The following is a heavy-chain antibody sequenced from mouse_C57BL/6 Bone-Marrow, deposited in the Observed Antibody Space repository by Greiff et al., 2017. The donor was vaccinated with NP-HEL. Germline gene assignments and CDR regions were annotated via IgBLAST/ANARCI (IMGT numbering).Heavy chain of an antibody. V-gene: IGHV5-17*01. J-gene: IGHJ3*01. CDR1: GFTFSDSG. CDR3: ARDDGYYAY. D-gene: IGHD2-3*01. CDR2: ISSCSSTI. Sequence: EVKVVESGGGLVKPGGSLKLSCAASGFTFSDSGLHWVRQAPEKGLAWVAYISSCSSTIYYADTVKCLFTISRDNAKNTLFLQMTSLRSEDTAMYYCARDDGYYAYWGQGTLVTVSA.